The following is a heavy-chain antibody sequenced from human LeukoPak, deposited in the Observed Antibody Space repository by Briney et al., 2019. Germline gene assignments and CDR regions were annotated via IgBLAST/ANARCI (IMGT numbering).Heavy chain of an antibody. CDR2: INPNSGGT. J-gene: IGHJ3*02. D-gene: IGHD3-22*01. CDR3: ARDADSSGYHDAFDI. Sequence: ASVKVSCKASGYTFTGYYMHWVRQAPGQGLEWMGRINPNSGGTNYAQKFQGRVTMTRDTSISTAYMELSRLRSDDTAVYYCARDADSSGYHDAFDIWRQGTMVTVSS. CDR1: GYTFTGYY. V-gene: IGHV1-2*06.